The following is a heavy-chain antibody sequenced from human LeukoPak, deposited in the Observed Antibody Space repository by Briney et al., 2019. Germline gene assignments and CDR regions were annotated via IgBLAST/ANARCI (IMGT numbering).Heavy chain of an antibody. CDR1: GYTFTSYG. Sequence: GASVKVSCKASGYTFTSYGISWVRQAPGQGLEWMGWISTYNGNTNYAQKLQGRVTMTTDTSTSTAYMELRSLRSDDTAVYYCARLPAYYVFWSGPPEAFDYGGQGTRVTVSS. D-gene: IGHD3-3*01. CDR2: ISTYNGNT. J-gene: IGHJ4*02. CDR3: ARLPAYYVFWSGPPEAFDY. V-gene: IGHV1-18*01.